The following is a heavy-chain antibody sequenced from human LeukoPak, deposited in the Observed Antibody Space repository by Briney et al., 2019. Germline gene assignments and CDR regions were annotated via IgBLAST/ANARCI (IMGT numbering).Heavy chain of an antibody. CDR1: GGSVSSGSYY. CDR3: ARAQVATTWLDY. D-gene: IGHD2-21*02. CDR2: IYYSGST. V-gene: IGHV4-61*01. J-gene: IGHJ4*02. Sequence: SETLSLTCTVSGGSVSSGSYYWSWIRQPPGKGLEWIGYIYYSGSTNYNPSLKSRVTISVDTSKNQFSLKLSSVTAADTAVYYCARAQVATTWLDYWGQGTLVTVSS.